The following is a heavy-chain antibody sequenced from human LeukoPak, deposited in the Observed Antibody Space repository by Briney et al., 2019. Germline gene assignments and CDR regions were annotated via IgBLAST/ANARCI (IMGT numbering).Heavy chain of an antibody. V-gene: IGHV4-39*01. CDR3: ARSTVPGTRKVAY. Sequence: SETLSLTCTVSGVSISSSNYYWGWIRQPPGKVLEWIGSIYYSGSTYYNPSLKSRVTISVDTSKNQFSLKLSSVTAADTAVYYCARSTVPGTRKVAYWGQGTLVTVSS. D-gene: IGHD6-19*01. CDR2: IYYSGST. CDR1: GVSISSSNYY. J-gene: IGHJ4*02.